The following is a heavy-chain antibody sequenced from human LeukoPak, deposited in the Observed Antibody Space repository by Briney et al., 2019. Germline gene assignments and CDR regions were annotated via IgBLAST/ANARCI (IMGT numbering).Heavy chain of an antibody. V-gene: IGHV5-10-1*01. CDR1: GYSFTSYW. D-gene: IGHD3-22*01. CDR2: IDPSDSYT. Sequence: GESLKISCKGSGYSFTSYWISWVRQMPGKGLEWMGRIDPSDSYTNYSPSFRGHVTISADKSISTAYLQWSSLKASDTAMYHCASQNYYDSSGYFAWGQGTLVTVSS. CDR3: ASQNYYDSSGYFA. J-gene: IGHJ5*02.